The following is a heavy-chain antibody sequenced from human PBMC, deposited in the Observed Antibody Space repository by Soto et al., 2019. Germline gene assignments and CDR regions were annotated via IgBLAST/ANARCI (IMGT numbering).Heavy chain of an antibody. D-gene: IGHD3-10*01. J-gene: IGHJ4*02. CDR1: GGSIRSYY. CDR2: IYYSGST. Sequence: SEALSLTCTVSGGSIRSYYWSWGRQPRGRGLEWIGYIYYSGSTNYNPSLKSRVTISVDTSKNQFSLKLSSVTAADTAVYYCASSKRITMVRGVRNFDYWGQGTLVTVSS. V-gene: IGHV4-59*01. CDR3: ASSKRITMVRGVRNFDY.